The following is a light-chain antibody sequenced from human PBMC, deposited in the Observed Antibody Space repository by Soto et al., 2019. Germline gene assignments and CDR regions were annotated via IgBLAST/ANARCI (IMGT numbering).Light chain of an antibody. Sequence: DIHMTQSPSSLSASVGDRVTITCRASQSISSYLNWYQQKPGKAPKLLIYAASTLQSGVPSRFSGSGSGTDFTLTISCLQSEDFATYYCQQYYSYPITFGQGTRLEI. CDR2: AAS. V-gene: IGKV1-39*01. CDR1: QSISSY. CDR3: QQYYSYPIT. J-gene: IGKJ5*01.